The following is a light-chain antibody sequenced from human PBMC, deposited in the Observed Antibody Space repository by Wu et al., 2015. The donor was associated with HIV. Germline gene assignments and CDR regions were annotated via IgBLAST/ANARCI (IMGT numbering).Light chain of an antibody. V-gene: IGKV1-5*03. Sequence: DIQMTQSPLTLSASVGDRVTITCRASQSISTWLAWYQQKPGKAPKLLIYKASTLESGVPSRFSGSGSGTEFTLTISNLQPEDVATYYCQKYNTAPWTFGQGPR. CDR2: KAS. J-gene: IGKJ1*01. CDR1: QSISTW. CDR3: QKYNTAPWT.